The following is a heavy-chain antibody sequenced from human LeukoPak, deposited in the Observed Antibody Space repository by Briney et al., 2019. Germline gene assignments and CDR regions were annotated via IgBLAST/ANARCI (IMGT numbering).Heavy chain of an antibody. V-gene: IGHV3-66*01. CDR1: GFNVSSNY. CDR3: ARDQTGFCSGSSCLGSTFDY. CDR2: IYSGGST. J-gene: IGHJ4*02. D-gene: IGHD2-15*01. Sequence: GGSLRLSCAVSGFNVSSNYLNWVRQAPGKGPEWVSVIYSGGSTYYADSVKGRFTISRDNSKNTLYLQMNSLRAEDTAVYYCARDQTGFCSGSSCLGSTFDYWGQGTLVTVSS.